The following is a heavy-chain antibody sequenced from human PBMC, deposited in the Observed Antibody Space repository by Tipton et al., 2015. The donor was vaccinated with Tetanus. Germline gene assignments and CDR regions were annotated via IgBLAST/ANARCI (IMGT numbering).Heavy chain of an antibody. V-gene: IGHV3-9*01. J-gene: IGHJ6*02. CDR3: ARDCDESRWGYDYYGMDV. D-gene: IGHD3-22*01. CDR1: GFTFDDYA. Sequence: SLRLSCAASGFTFDDYAMHWVRQAPGKGLEWVSGISWNSGSIGYADSVEGRFTISRDNAKNSLYLQMSSLRDEDTAVYYCARDCDESRWGYDYYGMDVWGQGSTDTVAS. CDR2: ISWNSGSI.